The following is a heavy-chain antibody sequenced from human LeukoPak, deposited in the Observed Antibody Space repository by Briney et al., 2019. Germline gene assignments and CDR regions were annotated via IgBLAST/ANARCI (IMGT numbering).Heavy chain of an antibody. CDR1: GGSISSYY. D-gene: IGHD3-10*01. V-gene: IGHV4-59*12. CDR2: IYYSGST. J-gene: IGHJ4*02. Sequence: SETLSLTCTVSGGSISSYYWSWIRQPPGKGLEWIGYIYYSGSTYYNPSLKSRVTISVDTSKNQFSLKLSSVTAADTAVYYCARAFHYNYYGSGSYNYYFDYWGQGTLVTVSS. CDR3: ARAFHYNYYGSGSYNYYFDY.